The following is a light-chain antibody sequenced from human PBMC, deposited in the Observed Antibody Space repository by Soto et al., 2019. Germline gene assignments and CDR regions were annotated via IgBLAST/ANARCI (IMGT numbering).Light chain of an antibody. Sequence: NVLTQSPGTLSLSPGERVTLSCRASQSVTNSFFAWYQQRPGQAPRLLIYGISSRATGIPDRFSGSGSGTDFTLTISRLEPEDFVMYYCQQYSSLPHTFGQGTKLEVK. CDR3: QQYSSLPHT. CDR1: QSVTNSF. V-gene: IGKV3-20*01. J-gene: IGKJ2*01. CDR2: GIS.